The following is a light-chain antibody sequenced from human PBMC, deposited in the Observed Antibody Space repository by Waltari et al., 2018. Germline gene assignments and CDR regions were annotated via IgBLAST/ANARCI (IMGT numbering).Light chain of an antibody. J-gene: IGLJ1*01. CDR3: AAWDDSLRGYV. Sequence: QSVLTQPPSASGTPGQRVTISCSGSSSNIRSNTVNWYQQLPGTAPKLLIYTNHQRPSGVPDRFSGSKSGTSASLAISGLQSGDEADYYCAAWDDSLRGYVFGTGTKVTVL. CDR1: SSNIRSNT. V-gene: IGLV1-44*01. CDR2: TNH.